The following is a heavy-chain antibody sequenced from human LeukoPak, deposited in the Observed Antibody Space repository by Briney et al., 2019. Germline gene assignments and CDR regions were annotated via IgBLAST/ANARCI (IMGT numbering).Heavy chain of an antibody. CDR2: ISYDGSNK. Sequence: PGGSLRLSCAASGFTFSSYGMHWVRQAPGKGLEWVAVISYDGSNKYYADSVKGRFTISRDNSKNTLYLQMNSLRAEDTAVYYCAKADLQQQLAGALDYWGQGTLVTVSS. D-gene: IGHD6-13*01. J-gene: IGHJ4*02. V-gene: IGHV3-30*18. CDR3: AKADLQQQLAGALDY. CDR1: GFTFSSYG.